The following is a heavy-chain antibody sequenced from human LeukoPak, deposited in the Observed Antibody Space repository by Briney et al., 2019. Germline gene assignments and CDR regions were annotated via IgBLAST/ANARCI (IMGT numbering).Heavy chain of an antibody. D-gene: IGHD1-1*01. CDR3: ARARPGISHLDY. V-gene: IGHV4-30-4*01. Sequence: PSQTLSLTCTVSGGSISSGDYYWSWIRQPPGKGLEWTGYIYYSGSTYYNPSLKSRVTISVDTSKNQFSLKLSSVTAADTAVYYCARARPGISHLDYWGQGTLVTVSS. J-gene: IGHJ4*02. CDR2: IYYSGST. CDR1: GGSISSGDYY.